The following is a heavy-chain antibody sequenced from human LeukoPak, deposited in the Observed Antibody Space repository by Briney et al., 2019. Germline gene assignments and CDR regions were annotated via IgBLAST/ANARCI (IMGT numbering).Heavy chain of an antibody. CDR2: IFYSGTT. Sequence: SETLSLTCTVSGGSISSYYWSWIRQPPGKGLEWIGFIFYSGTTNYNPSLKSRVTISVDTSKNQFSLKLSSVTAADTAVYYCARGPYSSGWYGNGHIDYWGQGTLVTVSS. CDR3: ARGPYSSGWYGNGHIDY. CDR1: GGSISSYY. V-gene: IGHV4-59*01. D-gene: IGHD6-19*01. J-gene: IGHJ4*02.